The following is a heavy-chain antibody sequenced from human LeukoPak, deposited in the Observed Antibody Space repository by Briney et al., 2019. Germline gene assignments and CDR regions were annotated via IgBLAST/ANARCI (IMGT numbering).Heavy chain of an antibody. CDR2: IYYSGST. V-gene: IGHV4-39*01. CDR3: ARRHLGYCSGGSCSTMYYGMDV. J-gene: IGHJ6*02. CDR1: GGSISSSSYY. Sequence: SETLSLTCTVSGGSISSSSYYWGWIRQPPGKGLEWIGSIYYSGSTYYDPSLKSRVTISVDTSKNQFSLKLSSVTAADPAVYYCARRHLGYCSGGSCSTMYYGMDVWGQGTTVTVSS. D-gene: IGHD2-15*01.